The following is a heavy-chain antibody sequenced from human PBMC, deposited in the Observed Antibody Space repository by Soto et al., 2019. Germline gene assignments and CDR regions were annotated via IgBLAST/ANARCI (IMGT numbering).Heavy chain of an antibody. V-gene: IGHV3-33*01. J-gene: IGHJ4*02. CDR2: IWYDGSNK. D-gene: IGHD6-6*01. Sequence: QVQLVESGGGVVQPGRSLRLSCAASGFTFSSYGMHWVRQAPGKGLEWVAVIWYDGSNKYYADSVKGRFTISRDNSKNTLYLQMNSLRAEDTAVYYCARDGESEEYSRSPLDYWGQGTLVTVSS. CDR1: GFTFSSYG. CDR3: ARDGESEEYSRSPLDY.